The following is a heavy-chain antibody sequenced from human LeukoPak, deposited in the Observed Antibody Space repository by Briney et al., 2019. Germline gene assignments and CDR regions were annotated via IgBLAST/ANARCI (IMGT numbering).Heavy chain of an antibody. CDR3: AADDLRLEHRDAFDI. V-gene: IGHV1-18*01. J-gene: IGHJ3*02. D-gene: IGHD1/OR15-1a*01. CDR1: GYTFTSYG. CDR2: ISAYNGNT. Sequence: ASVKVSCKASGYTFTSYGISWVRQAPGQGLEWMGWISAYNGNTNYAQKLQGRVTMTTDTSTSTAYMELRSLRSDDTTVYYCAADDLRLEHRDAFDIWGQGTMVTVSS.